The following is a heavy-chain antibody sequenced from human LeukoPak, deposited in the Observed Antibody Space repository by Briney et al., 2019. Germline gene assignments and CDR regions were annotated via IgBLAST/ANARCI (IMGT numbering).Heavy chain of an antibody. V-gene: IGHV3-23*01. D-gene: IGHD3-10*01. CDR1: GFTFSSYA. CDR2: ISGSGGST. CDR3: TRAGGLVRGVHYYYYMDV. J-gene: IGHJ6*03. Sequence: GGSLRLSCAASGFTFSSYAMSWVRQAPGKGLEWVSAISGSGGSTYYADSVKGRFTISRDNSKNTLSLQMNSLRPEDTAVYYCTRAGGLVRGVHYYYYMDVWGKGTTVTISS.